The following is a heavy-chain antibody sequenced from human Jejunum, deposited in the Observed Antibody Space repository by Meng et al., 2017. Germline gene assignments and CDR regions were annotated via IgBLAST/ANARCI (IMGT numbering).Heavy chain of an antibody. Sequence: QLQLQEYGSGLVKPSQTLSLTCAVSGGSISRGGYSWSWIRRPPGKGLEWIGCIYSSGSTYYNPSLKSRVSISLDRSNNQFSLRVTSVTAADTAVYYCARRRDGYNYYFDYWGQGTLVTVSS. V-gene: IGHV4-30-2*01. CDR2: IYSSGST. CDR3: ARRRDGYNYYFDY. D-gene: IGHD5-24*01. CDR1: GGSISRGGYS. J-gene: IGHJ4*02.